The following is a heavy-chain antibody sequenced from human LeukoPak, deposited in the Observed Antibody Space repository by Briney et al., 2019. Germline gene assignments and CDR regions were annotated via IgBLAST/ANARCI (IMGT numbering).Heavy chain of an antibody. D-gene: IGHD5-18*01. V-gene: IGHV3-23*01. CDR3: AKDLSRQPKYYYYMDV. CDR2: ISGSGGST. Sequence: SGGSLRLSCAASGFTFSSYAMSWVRQAPGKGLEWVSAISGSGGSTYYADSVKGRFTISRDNSKNTLYLQMNSLRAEDTAVYYCAKDLSRQPKYYYYMDVWGKGTTVTVSS. J-gene: IGHJ6*03. CDR1: GFTFSSYA.